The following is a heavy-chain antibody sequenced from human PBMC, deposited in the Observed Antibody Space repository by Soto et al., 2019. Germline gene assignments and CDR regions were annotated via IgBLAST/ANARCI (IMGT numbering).Heavy chain of an antibody. D-gene: IGHD3-22*01. CDR1: GGSISSGDYN. Sequence: QVQLQESGPGLVKPSQTLSLTCTVSGGSISSGDYNWSWIRQPPGKGLEWIGHIHYSGNTYDNPALQSRVTMSVDTSKKQFSLRLSSVTAADTAVYYCARADSNGYYGAEYFQHWGQGTLVTVSS. CDR2: IHYSGNT. J-gene: IGHJ1*01. CDR3: ARADSNGYYGAEYFQH. V-gene: IGHV4-30-4*01.